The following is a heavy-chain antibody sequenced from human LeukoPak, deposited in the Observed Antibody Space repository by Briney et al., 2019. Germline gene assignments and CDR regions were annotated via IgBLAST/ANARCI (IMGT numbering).Heavy chain of an antibody. V-gene: IGHV3-30-3*01. Sequence: AGRSLRLSCAASGFTFSSYAMHWVRQAPGKGLEWVAVISYDGSNKYYADSVKGRFTISRDDSKNTLYLQMNSLRAEDTAVCYCARDRERWLQTFDYWGQGTLVTVSS. D-gene: IGHD5-24*01. CDR2: ISYDGSNK. CDR1: GFTFSSYA. J-gene: IGHJ4*02. CDR3: ARDRERWLQTFDY.